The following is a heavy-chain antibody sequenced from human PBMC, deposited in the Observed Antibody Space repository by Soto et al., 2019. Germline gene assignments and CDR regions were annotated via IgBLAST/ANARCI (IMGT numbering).Heavy chain of an antibody. CDR3: ARVGHYYYGMDV. CDR2: INAGNDNT. J-gene: IGHJ6*02. D-gene: IGHD3-3*01. V-gene: IGHV1-3*01. CDR1: GYTFTTYV. Sequence: ASVKVSCTASGYTFTTYVMHWVRQAPGQRLEWMGWINAGNDNTKYPQKFQGRVTITRDTSASTVYMELSSLSSEDTAVYYCARVGHYYYGMDVWGQGTTVTSP.